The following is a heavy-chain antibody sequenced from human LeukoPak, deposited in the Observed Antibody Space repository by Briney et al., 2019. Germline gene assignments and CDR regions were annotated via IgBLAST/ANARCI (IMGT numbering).Heavy chain of an antibody. Sequence: ASVTVSCKASGYTFTSYAMNWVRQAPGQGLEWMGWINTNTGNPTYAQGFTGRFVFSLDTSVSTAYLQISSLKAEDTAVYYCARDKRGYSYGWSPDNWFDPWGQGTLVTVSS. CDR3: ARDKRGYSYGWSPDNWFDP. D-gene: IGHD5-18*01. J-gene: IGHJ5*02. V-gene: IGHV7-4-1*02. CDR2: INTNTGNP. CDR1: GYTFTSYA.